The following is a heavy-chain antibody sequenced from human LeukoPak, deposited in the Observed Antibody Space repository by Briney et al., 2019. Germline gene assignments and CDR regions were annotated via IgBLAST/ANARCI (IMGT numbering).Heavy chain of an antibody. CDR2: INHSGST. Sequence: SETLSLTCAVYGGSFSGYYWSGIRQPPGKGLEWIGEINHSGSTNYNPSLKSRVTISVDTSKNQFSLKLSSVTAADTAVYYCARGSRGGYCSSTSCYSAPRGYYYYGMDVWGKGTTVTVSP. CDR3: ARGSRGGYCSSTSCYSAPRGYYYYGMDV. V-gene: IGHV4-34*01. D-gene: IGHD2-2*01. J-gene: IGHJ6*04. CDR1: GGSFSGYY.